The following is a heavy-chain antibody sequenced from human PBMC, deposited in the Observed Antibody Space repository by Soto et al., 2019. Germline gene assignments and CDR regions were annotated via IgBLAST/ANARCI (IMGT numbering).Heavy chain of an antibody. Sequence: EVQLVESGGGLVKPGGSLRLSCAASGFTFSSYSMNWVRQAPGKGLEWVSSISSSSSYIYYADSVKGRFTISRDNAKNSLYLQMNSLRAEDTAVYYCARDRLMATGTIGYWGQATLVTVSS. V-gene: IGHV3-21*01. CDR2: ISSSSSYI. D-gene: IGHD5-12*01. CDR3: ARDRLMATGTIGY. CDR1: GFTFSSYS. J-gene: IGHJ4*02.